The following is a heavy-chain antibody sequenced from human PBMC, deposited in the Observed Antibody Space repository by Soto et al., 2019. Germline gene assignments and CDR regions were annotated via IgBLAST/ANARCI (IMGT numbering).Heavy chain of an antibody. CDR3: ARSLTQAAFDS. Sequence: PSETLSLTCTVSGGSISRGGHYWNWIRQRPGKGLEWIGYIYPSGSSYYKPSLRNRVSISVDTSKNQVSLQLTSVTAADTAVYYCARSLTQAAFDSSGQGALVTLSS. V-gene: IGHV4-31*03. D-gene: IGHD6-25*01. CDR1: GGSISRGGHY. CDR2: IYPSGSS. J-gene: IGHJ5*01.